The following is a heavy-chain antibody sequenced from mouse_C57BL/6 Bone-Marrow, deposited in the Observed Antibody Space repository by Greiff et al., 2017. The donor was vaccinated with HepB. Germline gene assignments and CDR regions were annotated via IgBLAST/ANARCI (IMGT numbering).Heavy chain of an antibody. J-gene: IGHJ1*03. D-gene: IGHD1-1*01. CDR2: IYPGDGDT. CDR1: GYAFSSYW. V-gene: IGHV1-80*01. Sequence: VKLMESGAELVKPGASVKISCKASGYAFSSYWMNWVKQRPGKGLEWIGQIYPGDGDTNYNGKFKGKATLTADKSSSTAYMQLSSLTSEDSAVYFCARFTTRYFDVWGTGTTVTVSS. CDR3: ARFTTRYFDV.